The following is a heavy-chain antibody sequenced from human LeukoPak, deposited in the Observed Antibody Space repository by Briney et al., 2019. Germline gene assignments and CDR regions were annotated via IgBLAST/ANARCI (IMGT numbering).Heavy chain of an antibody. CDR2: IYTSGST. V-gene: IGHV4-4*07. Sequence: SETLSLTCTVSGGSISSYYWSWIRQPAGKGLEWIGRIYTSGSTNYNPSLKSRVTMSVDTSKNQFSLKLSSVTAADTAVYYCARVGNSGSYYVEDSAFDIWGQGTMVTVSS. J-gene: IGHJ3*02. D-gene: IGHD1-26*01. CDR3: ARVGNSGSYYVEDSAFDI. CDR1: GGSISSYY.